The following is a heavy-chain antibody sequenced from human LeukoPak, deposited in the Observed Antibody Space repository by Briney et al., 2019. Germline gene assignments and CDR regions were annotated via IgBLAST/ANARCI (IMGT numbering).Heavy chain of an antibody. D-gene: IGHD6-13*01. CDR1: GFTFSSYW. J-gene: IGHJ5*02. Sequence: PGGSLRPSCAASGFTFSSYWMHWVRQAPGKGLVWVSRINSDGSSTSYADSVKGRFTISRDNAKNTLHLQMNSLRAEDTAVYYCARGVGSSSFAGLSRSVPTDPWGQGTLVTVSS. CDR3: ARGVGSSSFAGLSRSVPTDP. CDR2: INSDGSST. V-gene: IGHV3-74*01.